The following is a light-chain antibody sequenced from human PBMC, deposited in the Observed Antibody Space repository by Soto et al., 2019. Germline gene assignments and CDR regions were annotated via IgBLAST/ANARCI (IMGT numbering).Light chain of an antibody. CDR3: QHSYSTPLT. Sequence: DIQMTQSPSSLSASVGDRVTITCRASQSISSYLNWYQQKPGKAPKLLIYAASSLQSGVPSRFSVRGSGTDFTLTISSLQPEYFATYYCQHSYSTPLTFGGGTKVEIK. V-gene: IGKV1-39*01. CDR1: QSISSY. J-gene: IGKJ4*01. CDR2: AAS.